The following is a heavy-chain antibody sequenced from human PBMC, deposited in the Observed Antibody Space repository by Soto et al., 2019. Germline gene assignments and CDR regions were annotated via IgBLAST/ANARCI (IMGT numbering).Heavy chain of an antibody. CDR1: GFTFSSYS. CDR2: ISSSSSYI. J-gene: IGHJ4*02. Sequence: GGSLRLSCAASGFTFSSYSMNWVRQAPGKGLEWVSSISSSSSYIYYADSVKGRFTISRDNAKNSLYLQMNSLRAEDTAVYYCARAIGYCSGGSCYDGEHYFDYWGQGTLVTVSS. CDR3: ARAIGYCSGGSCYDGEHYFDY. V-gene: IGHV3-21*01. D-gene: IGHD2-15*01.